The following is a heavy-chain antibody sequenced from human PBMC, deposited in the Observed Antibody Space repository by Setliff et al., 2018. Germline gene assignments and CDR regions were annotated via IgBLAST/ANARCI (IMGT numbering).Heavy chain of an antibody. CDR1: GYTLTELS. Sequence: GASVKVSCKVSGYTLTELSMHWVRQAPGKGLEWMGGFDPEDGETIYAQKFQGRVTMTEDTSTDTAYMELSSLRSEDTAVYYCARGGKESYGRYYYYYYMDVWGKGTTVTVSS. J-gene: IGHJ6*03. CDR2: FDPEDGET. V-gene: IGHV1-24*01. D-gene: IGHD5-18*01. CDR3: ARGGKESYGRYYYYYYMDV.